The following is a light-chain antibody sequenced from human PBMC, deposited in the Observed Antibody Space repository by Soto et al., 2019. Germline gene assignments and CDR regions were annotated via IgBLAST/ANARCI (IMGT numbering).Light chain of an antibody. Sequence: EIVLTQSHTPLSLSPLERATLSCQASQSVSSYLAWYQQKPGQAPRLLIYDASNRATGIPARFSGSGSGTDFTLTISSLEPEDFAVYYCQQRSNWPRTFGQGPKVDLK. V-gene: IGKV3-11*01. CDR2: DAS. CDR1: QSVSSY. CDR3: QQRSNWPRT. J-gene: IGKJ1*01.